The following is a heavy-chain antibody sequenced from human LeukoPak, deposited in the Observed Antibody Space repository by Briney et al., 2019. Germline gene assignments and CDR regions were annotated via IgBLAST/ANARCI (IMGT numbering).Heavy chain of an antibody. CDR3: AGSTGYCSSPSCYGIDF. D-gene: IGHD2-2*01. J-gene: IGHJ4*02. CDR2: IYYSGST. Sequence: SETLSLTCIVSGGSINGYYWTWIRQPPEKGLEWIGYIYYSGSTNYNPSLKSRVTISVDTSMNQVSLKLRSVTAADTAVYYCAGSTGYCSSPSCYGIDFWGQGSLVTVSS. V-gene: IGHV4-59*08. CDR1: GGSINGYY.